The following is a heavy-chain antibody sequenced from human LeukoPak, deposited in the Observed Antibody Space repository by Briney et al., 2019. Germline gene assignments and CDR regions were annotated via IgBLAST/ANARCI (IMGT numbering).Heavy chain of an antibody. CDR2: ISGSGGST. Sequence: GGSLRLSCAASGFTLSNYAMSWARQAPGKGLEWVSAISGSGGSTYYADSVKGRFTISRDNSKNTLYLQMNSLRAEDTAVYYCTKGTIWLPFDYWGQGTLVTVSS. D-gene: IGHD5-18*01. CDR1: GFTLSNYA. J-gene: IGHJ4*02. V-gene: IGHV3-23*01. CDR3: TKGTIWLPFDY.